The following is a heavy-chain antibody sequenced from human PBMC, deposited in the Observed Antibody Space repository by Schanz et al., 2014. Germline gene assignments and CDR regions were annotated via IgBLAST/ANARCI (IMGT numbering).Heavy chain of an antibody. J-gene: IGHJ4*02. CDR2: IYSGIGA. D-gene: IGHD6-19*01. CDR1: GFTFSDHY. Sequence: EVQLVESGGGLVQPGGSLRLSCAASGFTFSDHYMDWVRQAPGKGLEWVSVIYSGIGAYYADSVKDRFTVSRDNSKNTVYLQMNRLRAEDTAVYYCAIIGVMVAVAGTRADYWGQGTLVTVSS. V-gene: IGHV3-66*01. CDR3: AIIGVMVAVAGTRADY.